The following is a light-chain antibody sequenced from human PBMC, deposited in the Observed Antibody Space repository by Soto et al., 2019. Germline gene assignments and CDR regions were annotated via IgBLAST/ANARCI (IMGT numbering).Light chain of an antibody. Sequence: EVVMTQSPATLSVSQTERDTLSCRLSQCVTSNLAWYQQKPGQAPRLLICGASTRATGFPASFSGSGSGTEFTLTISSLPSEDFAVYYRQQYHNWPRTFGQGTKV. CDR2: GAS. CDR3: QQYHNWPRT. V-gene: IGKV3-15*01. J-gene: IGKJ1*01. CDR1: QCVTSN.